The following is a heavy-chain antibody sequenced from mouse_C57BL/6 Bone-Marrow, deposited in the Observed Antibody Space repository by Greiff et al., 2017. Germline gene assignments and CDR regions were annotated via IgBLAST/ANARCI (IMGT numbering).Heavy chain of an antibody. D-gene: IGHD1-1*01. J-gene: IGHJ3*01. CDR1: GYTFTDYY. Sequence: EVQLQQSGPVLVKPGASVKMSCKASGYTFTDYYMNWVKQSHGKSLEWIGVINPYNGGTSYNQKFKGKATLTVDKSSSPAYMELNSLTSGDSAVFYCARPLYYYGSSYVAYWGQGTLVTVSA. V-gene: IGHV1-19*01. CDR3: ARPLYYYGSSYVAY. CDR2: INPYNGGT.